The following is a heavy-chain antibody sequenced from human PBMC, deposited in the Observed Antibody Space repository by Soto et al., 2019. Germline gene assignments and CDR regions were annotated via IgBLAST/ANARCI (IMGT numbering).Heavy chain of an antibody. V-gene: IGHV3-21*01. CDR2: ISSSASYM. CDR1: GFTFCDYA. D-gene: IGHD5-12*01. J-gene: IGHJ4*02. Sequence: GGSLRLSCAASGFTFCDYAMAWVRQAPGKGLEWVSFISSSASYMYYADSVKGRFTISRDNSKKSLYLQMNSLRADDTAVYYCARECVDTVTSITIPFDYWGQGALVTVSS. CDR3: ARECVDTVTSITIPFDY.